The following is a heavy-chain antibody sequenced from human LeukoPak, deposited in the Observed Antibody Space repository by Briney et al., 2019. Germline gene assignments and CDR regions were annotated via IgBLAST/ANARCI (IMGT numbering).Heavy chain of an antibody. CDR2: IYPGDSDT. CDR1: GYSFTSYW. Sequence: GESLKISCKGSGYSFTSYWIGWVRQMPGKGPEWMGIIYPGDSDTRYSPSFQGQVTISADKSISTAYLQWSSLKASDTAMYYCARHEDYDFWSGYYTIWGQGTLVTVSS. V-gene: IGHV5-51*01. D-gene: IGHD3-3*01. J-gene: IGHJ4*02. CDR3: ARHEDYDFWSGYYTI.